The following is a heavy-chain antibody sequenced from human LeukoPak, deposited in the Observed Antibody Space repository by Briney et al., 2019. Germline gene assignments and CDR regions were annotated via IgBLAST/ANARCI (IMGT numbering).Heavy chain of an antibody. CDR1: GGSMNSNSYY. V-gene: IGHV4-39*01. J-gene: IGHJ4*02. CDR2: FYYTGST. Sequence: SDTLSLTCTVSGGSMNSNSYYWGWIRQPPGEGLEWIGSFYYTGSTYYNPSLKSRVTISADTSKNQFSLKLSSVAAADTAVYYCARGYTAGWIPYDYWGQGTLVTVSS. D-gene: IGHD5-18*01. CDR3: ARGYTAGWIPYDY.